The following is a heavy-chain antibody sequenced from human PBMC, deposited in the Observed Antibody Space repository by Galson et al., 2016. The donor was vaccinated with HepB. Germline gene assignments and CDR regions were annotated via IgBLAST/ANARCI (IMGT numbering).Heavy chain of an antibody. CDR3: GRRNTGVVPAAVPYFYYYMDV. CDR2: ITSSSSYT. V-gene: IGHV3-11*06. Sequence: SLRLSCAASGFTFSDYYMSWIRQAPGKGLEWVSYITSSSSYTNYADSVKGRFTISRDNAKNSLYLQMNSLRAEDTAVYYCGRRNTGVVPAAVPYFYYYMDVWGKGTTVTVSS. D-gene: IGHD2-2*01. CDR1: GFTFSDYY. J-gene: IGHJ6*03.